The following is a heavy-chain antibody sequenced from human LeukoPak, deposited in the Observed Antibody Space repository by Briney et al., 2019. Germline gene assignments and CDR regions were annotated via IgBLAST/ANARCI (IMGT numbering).Heavy chain of an antibody. CDR1: GFTFSSYG. D-gene: IGHD4-17*01. Sequence: GGSLRLSCAASGFTFSSYGMHWVRQAPGKGLEWVAVISYDGSNKYYADSVKGRFTISRDNSKNTLYLQMNSLRAEDTAVYYCAKFYGDSHDYWGQGTLVTVSS. CDR2: ISYDGSNK. V-gene: IGHV3-30*18. CDR3: AKFYGDSHDY. J-gene: IGHJ4*02.